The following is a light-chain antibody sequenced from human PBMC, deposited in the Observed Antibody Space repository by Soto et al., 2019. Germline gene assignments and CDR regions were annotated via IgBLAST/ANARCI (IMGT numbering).Light chain of an antibody. J-gene: IGKJ2*01. V-gene: IGKV1-5*03. CDR1: RGLTNW. CDR3: QQYKSFLT. CDR2: EAS. Sequence: DIQMTQSPSTLSASVGDRVTITCRASRGLTNWLAWYQQKPGKAPKLLIYEASRLQGGVPSRFSGSGSGTEFTLTISSLQPDDSATYYCQQYKSFLTFGQGTKLEIK.